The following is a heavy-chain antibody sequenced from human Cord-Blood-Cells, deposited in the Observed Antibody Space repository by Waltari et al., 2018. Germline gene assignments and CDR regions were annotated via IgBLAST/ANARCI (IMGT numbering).Heavy chain of an antibody. J-gene: IGHJ4*02. V-gene: IGHV3-30*18. CDR3: AKSARGLGYCSSTSCYFDY. Sequence: QVQLVESGGGVVQPGRSLRLSCAASGFTFSSYGMPWVRQAPGKGLEWVAVISYEGSNKYYADSVKGRFTISRDNSKNTLYLQMNSLRAEDTAVYYCAKSARGLGYCSSTSCYFDYWGQGTLVTVSS. D-gene: IGHD2-2*01. CDR2: ISYEGSNK. CDR1: GFTFSSYG.